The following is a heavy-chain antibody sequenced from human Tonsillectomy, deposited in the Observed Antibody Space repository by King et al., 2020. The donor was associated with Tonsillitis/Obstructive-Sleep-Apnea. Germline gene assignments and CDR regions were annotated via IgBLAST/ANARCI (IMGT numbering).Heavy chain of an antibody. J-gene: IGHJ5*02. Sequence: QLVQSGAEVKKPGASVKVSCKASGYTFTSYAIHWVRQAPGQRLEWMGWINAGNGSTKYSQKFQGRVTVTRDTSASTAYMELSSLRSEDTAVYYCTRSFGVIITLQEGFDPWGQGTLVTVSS. V-gene: IGHV1-3*01. CDR1: GYTFTSYA. CDR3: TRSFGVIITLQEGFDP. CDR2: INAGNGST. D-gene: IGHD3-3*01.